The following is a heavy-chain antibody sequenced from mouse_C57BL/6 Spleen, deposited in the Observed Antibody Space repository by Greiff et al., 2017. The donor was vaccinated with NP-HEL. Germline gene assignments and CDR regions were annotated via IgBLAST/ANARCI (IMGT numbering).Heavy chain of an antibody. CDR1: GFTFTDYY. V-gene: IGHV7-3*01. D-gene: IGHD1-1*01. J-gene: IGHJ3*01. CDR3: ARYIPSYYYGSKGFAY. CDR2: IRNKANGYTT. Sequence: EVKLVESGGGLVQPGGSLSLSCAASGFTFTDYYMSWVRQPPGKALEWLGFIRNKANGYTTEYSASVKGRFTISRDNSQSILYLQMNALRAEDSATYYCARYIPSYYYGSKGFAYWGQGTLVTVSA.